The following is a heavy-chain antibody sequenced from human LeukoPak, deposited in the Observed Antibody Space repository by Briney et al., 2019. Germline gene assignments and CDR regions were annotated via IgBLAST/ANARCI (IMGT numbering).Heavy chain of an antibody. V-gene: IGHV4-39*07. CDR2: IYYSGST. J-gene: IGHJ4*02. Sequence: SETLSLTCTVSGGSISSSSYYWGWIRQPPGKGLEWIGSIYYSGSTYHNPSLKSRVTISVDTSKNQFSLKLSSVTAADTAVYYCARASRKVWEFDNWGQGTLVTVSS. CDR3: ARASRKVWEFDN. D-gene: IGHD1-26*01. CDR1: GGSISSSSYY.